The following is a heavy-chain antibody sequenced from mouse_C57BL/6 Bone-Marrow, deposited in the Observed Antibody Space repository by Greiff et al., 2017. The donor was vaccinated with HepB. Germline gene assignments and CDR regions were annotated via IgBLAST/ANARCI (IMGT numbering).Heavy chain of an antibody. V-gene: IGHV1-74*01. Sequence: QVQLKQPGAELVKPGASVKVSCKASGYTFTSYWMHWVKQRPGQGLEWIGRIHPSDSDTNYNQKFKGKATLTVDKSSSTAYMQLSSLTSEDSAVYYCAIPLYDGYYDWFAYWGQGTLVTVSA. CDR1: GYTFTSYW. CDR2: IHPSDSDT. D-gene: IGHD2-3*01. J-gene: IGHJ3*01. CDR3: AIPLYDGYYDWFAY.